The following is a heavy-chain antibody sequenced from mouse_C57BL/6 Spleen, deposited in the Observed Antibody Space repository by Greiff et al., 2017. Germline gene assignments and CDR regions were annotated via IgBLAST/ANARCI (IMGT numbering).Heavy chain of an antibody. D-gene: IGHD1-1*01. Sequence: QVHVKQPGAELVKPGASVKMSCKASGYTFTSYWITWVKQRPGQGLEWIGDIYPGSGSTNYNEKFKSKATLTVDTSSSTAYMQLSSLTSEDSAVYYCARGAFITTVVGFDYWGQGTTLTVSS. CDR2: IYPGSGST. CDR3: ARGAFITTVVGFDY. J-gene: IGHJ2*01. CDR1: GYTFTSYW. V-gene: IGHV1-55*01.